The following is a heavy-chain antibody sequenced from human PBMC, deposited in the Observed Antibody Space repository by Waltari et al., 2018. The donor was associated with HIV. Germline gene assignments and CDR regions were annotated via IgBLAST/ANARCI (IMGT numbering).Heavy chain of an antibody. CDR1: GFTFSSYW. J-gene: IGHJ4*01. Sequence: EVQLVESGGGLVQPGGSLRLSCTASGFTFSSYWMHWVRQAPGKGLGWVSVINTDGSGTHYADSVKGRFTISRDNAKNTLYLQMNSLRAEDTAVYYCARGVGSAYYFDHWGHGTLVTVSS. CDR3: ARGVGSAYYFDH. CDR2: INTDGSGT. D-gene: IGHD1-26*01. V-gene: IGHV3-74*01.